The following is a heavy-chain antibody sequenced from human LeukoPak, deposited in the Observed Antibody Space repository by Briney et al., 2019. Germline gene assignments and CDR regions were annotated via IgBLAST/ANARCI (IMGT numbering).Heavy chain of an antibody. CDR3: ARGGGNFDY. J-gene: IGHJ4*02. CDR2: IKQDGSEE. V-gene: IGHV3-7*01. CDR1: GFTFSNYW. Sequence: GGSLRLSCTASGFTFSNYWMSWVRQAPGKGLEWVANIKQDGSEEYYVDSVKGRFTISRDNAKNSLYLQMNSLRAEDTAVYYCARGGGNFDYWGQGTLVTVSS.